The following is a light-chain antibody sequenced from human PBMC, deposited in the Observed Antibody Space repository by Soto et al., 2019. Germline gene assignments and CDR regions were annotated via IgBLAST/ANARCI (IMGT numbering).Light chain of an antibody. CDR1: QSVSSK. CDR3: QQRQYWPPIT. J-gene: IGKJ5*01. V-gene: IGKV3-15*01. Sequence: KMITQSPAPQSVSSGGRAHLSCQASQSVSSKLAWYQQKPGQAPRLLIYGASTRATGIPDRFSGSGSGTDFTLTISSLEPEDCAIYYCQQRQYWPPITFGQGTRLEIK. CDR2: GAS.